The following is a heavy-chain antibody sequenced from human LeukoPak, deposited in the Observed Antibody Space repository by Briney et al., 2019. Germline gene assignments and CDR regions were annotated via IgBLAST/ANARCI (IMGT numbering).Heavy chain of an antibody. V-gene: IGHV3-30*02. D-gene: IGHD4-17*01. CDR2: IRYDGSNK. Sequence: GGSLRLSCAASGFTFSGYGMHWVRQAPGKGLEWVVFIRYDGSNKYYADSVKGRSTISRDNSKNTVYLQMNSLRAEDTAVYYCAKTLHYGHFGKFDSWGQGTLVTVSS. CDR3: AKTLHYGHFGKFDS. J-gene: IGHJ4*02. CDR1: GFTFSGYG.